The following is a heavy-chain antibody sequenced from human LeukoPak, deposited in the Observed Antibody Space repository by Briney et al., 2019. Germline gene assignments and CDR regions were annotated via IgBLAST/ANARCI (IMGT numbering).Heavy chain of an antibody. V-gene: IGHV1-18*01. Sequence: ASVKVSCKASGYTFTSYGISWVRQAPRQGLERVGWISAYNGNTNYAQKLQGRVTMTTDTSTSTAYMELRSLRSEDTAVYYCARYDYGGVHDFDYWGQGTLVTVSS. CDR3: ARYDYGGVHDFDY. CDR2: ISAYNGNT. J-gene: IGHJ4*02. D-gene: IGHD4-23*01. CDR1: GYTFTSYG.